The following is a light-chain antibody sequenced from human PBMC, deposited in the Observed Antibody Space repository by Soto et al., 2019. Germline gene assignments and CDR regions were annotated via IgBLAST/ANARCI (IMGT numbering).Light chain of an antibody. Sequence: QSALTQPASVSGSPGQSITISCTGTSSDVGGYNSVSWYQQHPGKAPKLMIYDVSNRPSGVSNRFSGSKSGNTASLIISGLQAEDEADYYCSSYTSSSTLEFGGGTKLTVL. V-gene: IGLV2-14*01. CDR2: DVS. CDR3: SSYTSSSTLE. J-gene: IGLJ2*01. CDR1: SSDVGGYNS.